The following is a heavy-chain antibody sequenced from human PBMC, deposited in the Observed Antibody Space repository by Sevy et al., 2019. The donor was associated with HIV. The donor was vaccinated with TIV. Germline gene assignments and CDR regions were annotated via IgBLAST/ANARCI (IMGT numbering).Heavy chain of an antibody. CDR3: ARDHEKDGDLGDYYYYAMDV. CDR1: GFTFSDYY. V-gene: IGHV3-11*01. D-gene: IGHD4-17*01. CDR2: ISGSDDTI. Sequence: GGSLRLSCAGSGFTFSDYYMSWIRQAPGKGVEWISYISGSDDTIYYADSVKGRFTVSRDNTKNLLYLEMNSLRVEDTAMYYCARDHEKDGDLGDYYYYAMDVWGQGTTVTVSS. J-gene: IGHJ6*02.